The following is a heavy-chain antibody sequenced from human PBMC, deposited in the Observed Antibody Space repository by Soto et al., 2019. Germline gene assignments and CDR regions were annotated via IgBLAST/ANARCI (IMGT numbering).Heavy chain of an antibody. CDR1: GGSISSSNW. CDR2: IYHSGNT. J-gene: IGHJ5*02. D-gene: IGHD5-12*01. Sequence: PSETLSLTCAVSGGSISSSNWWSWVRQPPGKGLEWIGEIYHSGNTNYNPSLKSRVTISVDTSKNQFSLNLSSVTAADTAMYYCARAGVATIYPGNNWFDPWGQGTLVTVSS. CDR3: ARAGVATIYPGNNWFDP. V-gene: IGHV4-4*02.